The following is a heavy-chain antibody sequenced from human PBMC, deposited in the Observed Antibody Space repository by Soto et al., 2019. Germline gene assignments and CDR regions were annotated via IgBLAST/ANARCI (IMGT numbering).Heavy chain of an antibody. CDR2: ICHDGSSK. Sequence: QVQLVESGGGVVQPGRSLRLSCAASGFTFINYAMHWVRQTPGKGLEWVAVICHDGSSKYYADSVKGRFTISSDNSKNSMYLQMDSQRVEETTVYNCARDAGFGVWNGMDVWGQGTTVTGSS. J-gene: IGHJ6*01. D-gene: IGHD3-10*01. CDR1: GFTFINYA. CDR3: ARDAGFGVWNGMDV. V-gene: IGHV3-33*01.